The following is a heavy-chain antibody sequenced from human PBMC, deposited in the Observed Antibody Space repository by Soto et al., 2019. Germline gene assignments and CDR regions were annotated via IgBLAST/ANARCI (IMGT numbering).Heavy chain of an antibody. D-gene: IGHD1-26*01. Sequence: GGSLRLSCAASGFPFSSYALHWVRQAPGKGLEWVAVISYDGSNTYYADSVKGRFTISRDNSKNTLYLQMNSLRAEDTAVYYCARDCLGFGSYAGVYYYGMDVWGQGTKVTVSS. V-gene: IGHV3-30-3*01. J-gene: IGHJ6*01. CDR1: GFPFSSYA. CDR2: ISYDGSNT. CDR3: ARDCLGFGSYAGVYYYGMDV.